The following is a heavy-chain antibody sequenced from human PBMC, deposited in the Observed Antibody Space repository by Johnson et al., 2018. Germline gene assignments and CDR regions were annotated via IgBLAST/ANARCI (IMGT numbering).Heavy chain of an antibody. CDR1: GFIFNNYA. V-gene: IGHV3-30*04. Sequence: QVQLVQSGGGVVQPGMSLRLSCAGSGFIFNNYAMHWVRQAPGKGLEWVTVISSDGRNTYYADSVKGRFTISRDNFKNTLYLQVNSLRAEDTAVYYCAKDSHYSSGWSGSDYWGQGTLLTVSS. CDR3: AKDSHYSSGWSGSDY. J-gene: IGHJ4*02. CDR2: ISSDGRNT. D-gene: IGHD6-19*01.